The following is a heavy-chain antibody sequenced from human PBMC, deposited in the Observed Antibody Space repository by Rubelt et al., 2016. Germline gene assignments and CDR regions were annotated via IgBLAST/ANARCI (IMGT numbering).Heavy chain of an antibody. CDR3: ARGRGITVTGKEDYFDY. Sequence: SSYGMHWVRQAPGKGLEWVAVISYDGSNKYYADSVKGRFTISRDNSKNTLYVQMNSLRPEDTAVYYCARGRGITVTGKEDYFDYWGQGTLVTVSS. V-gene: IGHV3-30*03. J-gene: IGHJ4*02. CDR1: SSYG. CDR2: ISYDGSNK. D-gene: IGHD6-19*01.